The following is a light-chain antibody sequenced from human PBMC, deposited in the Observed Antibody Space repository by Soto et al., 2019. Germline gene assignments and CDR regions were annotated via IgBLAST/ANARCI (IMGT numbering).Light chain of an antibody. J-gene: IGKJ4*01. CDR3: QQYGRSQT. Sequence: EVVLTQSPGTLSLSPGESATLSCRASQSISSSDLAWYQHRPGQSPRLLIYATSSRATGIPDRFTGGGAGTGFTLTISRLEPADSAVYYCQQYGRSQTLGGGTKVDIK. CDR2: ATS. V-gene: IGKV3-20*01. CDR1: QSISSSD.